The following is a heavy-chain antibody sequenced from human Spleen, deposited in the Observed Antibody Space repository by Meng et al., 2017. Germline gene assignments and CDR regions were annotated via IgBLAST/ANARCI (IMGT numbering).Heavy chain of an antibody. D-gene: IGHD3-3*01. CDR2: IPHRGSS. V-gene: IGHV4-39*07. J-gene: IGHJ5*02. CDR1: GGTISSSSYY. CDR3: VYFWSGYFT. Sequence: QLQLQESGPGLVKPSETLSLTCTVSGGTISSSSYYWGWIRQPPGKGLEWIGEIPHRGSSAYNPSLKGRLTISVDTSKNQISLRLTSVIAADTAVYYCVYFWSGYFTSGQGTLVTVSS.